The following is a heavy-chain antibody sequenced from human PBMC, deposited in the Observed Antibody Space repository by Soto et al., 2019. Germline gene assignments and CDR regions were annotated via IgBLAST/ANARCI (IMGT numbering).Heavy chain of an antibody. CDR1: GGSISSGGYS. Sequence: QLQLQESGSGLVRPSQTLSLTCAVSGGSISSGGYSWNWIRQPPGKGLEWIGYIYHSGSTLYNPSLNSRVTISVDKAKNQISLKLTSVTAADTAVYFCARDQLEGNWFDPWGQGTLVTVSS. J-gene: IGHJ5*02. V-gene: IGHV4-30-2*01. D-gene: IGHD1-1*01. CDR3: ARDQLEGNWFDP. CDR2: IYHSGST.